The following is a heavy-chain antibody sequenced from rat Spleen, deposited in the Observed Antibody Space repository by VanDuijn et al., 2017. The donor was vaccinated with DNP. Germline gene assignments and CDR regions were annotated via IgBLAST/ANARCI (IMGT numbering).Heavy chain of an antibody. CDR2: IWGDGNT. J-gene: IGHJ2*01. Sequence: QVQMKETGPGLVQTTQTLSVTCTVSGLSLTSYGVNWVRQAPGKGLEWMGIIWGDGNTNYNSAFKSRLSSSRDTSKGQVFLTMNSLQTDDTAVYYCAELWMFDYWGQGVTVTVSS. V-gene: IGHV2-77*01. D-gene: IGHD1-3*01. CDR3: AELWMFDY. CDR1: GLSLTSYG.